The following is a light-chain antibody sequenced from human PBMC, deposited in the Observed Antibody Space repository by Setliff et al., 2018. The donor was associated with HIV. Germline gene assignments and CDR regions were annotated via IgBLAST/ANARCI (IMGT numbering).Light chain of an antibody. CDR3: GTWDSSLSAVV. CDR1: SSNIGTNY. J-gene: IGLJ2*01. V-gene: IGLV1-51*02. Sequence: QSVLTQPPSVSAAPGQKVTISCSGSSSNIGTNYVSWYQQLPGTAPKLLIYENYNRPSGIPDRFSGSKSGTSATLGITGLQTGDEADYYCGTWDSSLSAVVFGGGTKVTVL. CDR2: ENY.